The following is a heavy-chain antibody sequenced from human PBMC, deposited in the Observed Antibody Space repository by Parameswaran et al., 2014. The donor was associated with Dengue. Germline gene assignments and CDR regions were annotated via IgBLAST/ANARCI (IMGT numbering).Heavy chain of an antibody. V-gene: IGHV1-2*04. CDR3: AREDYYGSGSFDY. CDR2: INPNSGGT. Sequence: WVRQAPGQGLEWMGWINPNSGGTNYAQKFQGWVTMTRDTSISTAYMELSRLRSDDTAVYYCAREDYYGSGSFDYWGQGTLVTVSS. D-gene: IGHD3-10*01. J-gene: IGHJ4*02.